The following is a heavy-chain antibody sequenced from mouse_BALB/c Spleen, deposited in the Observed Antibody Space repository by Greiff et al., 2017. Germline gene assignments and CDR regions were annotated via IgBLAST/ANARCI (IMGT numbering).Heavy chain of an antibody. V-gene: IGHV5-6*01. J-gene: IGHJ4*01. CDR1: GFTFSSYG. Sequence: EVKLVEFGGDLVKPGGSLKLSCAASGFTFSSYGMSWVRQTPDKRLEWVATISSGGSYTYYPDSVKGRFTISRDNAKNTLYLQMSSLKSEDTAMYYCARHRDYGSSYAMDYWGQGTSVTVSS. D-gene: IGHD1-1*01. CDR3: ARHRDYGSSYAMDY. CDR2: ISSGGSYT.